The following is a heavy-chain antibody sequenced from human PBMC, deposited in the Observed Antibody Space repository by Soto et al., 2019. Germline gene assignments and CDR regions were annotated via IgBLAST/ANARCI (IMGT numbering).Heavy chain of an antibody. CDR1: GFTFSNYT. D-gene: IGHD3-10*01. V-gene: IGHV3-23*01. Sequence: EVQLLESGGGLVQPGGSLRLSCAASGFTFSNYTMSWVRQAPGKGLEWVSAISGSGGSTYYADSVKGRFTISRDNSRKTLSLEMNGLRADDTAVYYCAKDYGSGSYCFDYWGQGTLVTVSS. J-gene: IGHJ4*02. CDR2: ISGSGGST. CDR3: AKDYGSGSYCFDY.